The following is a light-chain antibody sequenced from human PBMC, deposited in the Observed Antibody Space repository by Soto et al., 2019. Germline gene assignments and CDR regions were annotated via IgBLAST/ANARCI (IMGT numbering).Light chain of an antibody. Sequence: EIVLTQSPVTLSLSPGERATLSCRASQSVTTFLAWYQQKPGQAPRLLIYDVSNRATGIPARFSGSGSGTDFTLTISSLEPEYFAVYYCQHRINWPLTFGGGTKVEIK. CDR1: QSVTTF. V-gene: IGKV3-11*01. J-gene: IGKJ4*01. CDR2: DVS. CDR3: QHRINWPLT.